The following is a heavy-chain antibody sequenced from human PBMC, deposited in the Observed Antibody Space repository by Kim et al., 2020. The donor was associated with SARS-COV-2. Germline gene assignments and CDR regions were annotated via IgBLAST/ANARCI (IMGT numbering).Heavy chain of an antibody. D-gene: IGHD3-9*01. Sequence: SETLSLTCTVSGGSISSYYWSWIRQPPGKGLEWIGYIYYSGSTNYNPSLKSRVTISVDTSKNQFSLKLSSVTAADTAVYYCARLRSLRYFDWLLKGQAFDIWGQGTMVTVSS. CDR1: GGSISSYY. J-gene: IGHJ3*02. CDR3: ARLRSLRYFDWLLKGQAFDI. CDR2: IYYSGST. V-gene: IGHV4-59*08.